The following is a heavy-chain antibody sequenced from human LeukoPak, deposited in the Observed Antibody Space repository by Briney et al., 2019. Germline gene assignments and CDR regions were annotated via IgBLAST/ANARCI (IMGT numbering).Heavy chain of an antibody. J-gene: IGHJ4*02. CDR3: ARSIYTTSSHPYFFDY. D-gene: IGHD6-6*01. V-gene: IGHV4-59*01. CDR1: DGSISSYY. CDR2: IQYSGST. Sequence: SETLSLTCTVSDGSISSYYWSWIRHPPGEGLEWIGYIQYSGSTNYNPSLKSRVTISVDTSKNQFSLQLTSVTAADTAVYYCARSIYTTSSHPYFFDYWGQGTLVTVSS.